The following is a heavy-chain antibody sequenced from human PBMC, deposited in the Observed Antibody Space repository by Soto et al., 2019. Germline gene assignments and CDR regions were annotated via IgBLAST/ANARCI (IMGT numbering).Heavy chain of an antibody. CDR3: TPPPENSVYYFYGVDV. Sequence: EMQLVESGGGLVKPGGSLRLSCAASGFTFSHAWMSWVRQAPGKGLEWVGRIKSKTDGGTTDYAAPVKGRFTISRDDSKSTRYLQLNSLKTEDPAVYYCTPPPENSVYYFYGVDVWGQGTTVTVSS. J-gene: IGHJ6*02. D-gene: IGHD6-13*01. V-gene: IGHV3-15*01. CDR1: GFTFSHAW. CDR2: IKSKTDGGTT.